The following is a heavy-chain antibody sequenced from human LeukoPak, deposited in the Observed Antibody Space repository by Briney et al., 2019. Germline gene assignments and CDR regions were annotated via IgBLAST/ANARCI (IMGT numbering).Heavy chain of an antibody. Sequence: SETLSLTCTVSGGSISSGGYYWSWIRQHPGKGLEWIGYIYYSGSTYYNPSLKSRVTISVDTSKNQFSLKLSSVTAADTAVYYCARDSRIYDILTGYHPSDAFDIWGQGTMVTVSS. CDR2: IYYSGST. CDR3: ARDSRIYDILTGYHPSDAFDI. D-gene: IGHD3-9*01. J-gene: IGHJ3*02. CDR1: GGSISSGGYY. V-gene: IGHV4-31*03.